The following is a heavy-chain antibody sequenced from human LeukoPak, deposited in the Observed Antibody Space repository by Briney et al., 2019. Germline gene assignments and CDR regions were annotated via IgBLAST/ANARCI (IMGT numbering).Heavy chain of an antibody. Sequence: ASVKVSCKASGGTFSSYAISWVRQAPGQGLEWMGGIIPIFGTANYAQKFQGRVTITADESTSTAYMELSSLRSEDTAVYYCARGLYRYYDFWSGYYNWFDPWGQGTLVTVSS. CDR1: GGTFSSYA. V-gene: IGHV1-69*13. D-gene: IGHD3-3*01. J-gene: IGHJ5*02. CDR3: ARGLYRYYDFWSGYYNWFDP. CDR2: IIPIFGTA.